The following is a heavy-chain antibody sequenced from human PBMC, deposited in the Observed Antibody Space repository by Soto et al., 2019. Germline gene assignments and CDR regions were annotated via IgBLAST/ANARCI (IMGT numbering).Heavy chain of an antibody. CDR2: IRGKTNSYAT. J-gene: IGHJ4*02. Sequence: EVQLVESGGGLVQPGGSLKVSCAASGFTFSDSAMHWVRQASGKGLEWVGRIRGKTNSYATTYAASLKGRFTISRDDSKSTTYLQMSSLKAEDTAVYYCTSAAVASYWGQGTLVTVSS. D-gene: IGHD6-19*01. V-gene: IGHV3-73*02. CDR3: TSAAVASY. CDR1: GFTFSDSA.